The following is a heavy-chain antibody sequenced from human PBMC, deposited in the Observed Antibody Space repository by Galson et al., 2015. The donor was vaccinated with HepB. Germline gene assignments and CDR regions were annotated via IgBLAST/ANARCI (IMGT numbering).Heavy chain of an antibody. V-gene: IGHV3-30*09. D-gene: IGHD1-26*01. CDR1: GFTFSSYA. CDR3: ARGDVSDYLPTPFDS. CDR2: ISYDGSKK. J-gene: IGHJ4*02. Sequence: SLRLSCAASGFTFSSYAMHWVRQAPGKGLEWVAVISYDGSKKYYADSVKGRFAISRDNSKNTLYLQMDSLRVEDTAVYYCARGDVSDYLPTPFDSWGQGTLVTVSS.